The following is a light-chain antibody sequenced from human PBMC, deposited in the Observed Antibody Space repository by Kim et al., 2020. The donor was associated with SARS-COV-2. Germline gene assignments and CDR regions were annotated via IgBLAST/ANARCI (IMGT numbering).Light chain of an antibody. CDR2: YKSDSDK. CDR1: SGINVGIHR. J-gene: IGLJ3*02. V-gene: IGLV5-45*01. Sequence: LTCTLRSGINVGIHRIYWYQQKAGSPPQYLLRYKSDSDKEQGSGVPSRFSGSKDASANAGILLISVLQSEDEADYFCMIWYSSAWVFGGGTQLTVL. CDR3: MIWYSSAWV.